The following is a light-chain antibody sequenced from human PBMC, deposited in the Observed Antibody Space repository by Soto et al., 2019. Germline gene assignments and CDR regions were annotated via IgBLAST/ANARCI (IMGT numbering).Light chain of an antibody. J-gene: IGKJ4*01. CDR2: DAS. CDR1: QNVGGY. V-gene: IGKV3-11*01. Sequence: EIVLTQSPATLSLSPGERATLSCRASQNVGGYLAWYQQKPGQAPRLLISDASNRAAGIPARFSGIGSGTDFTLTISSLESEDFAVYYCQQRNSWPLTFGGGTKVEIK. CDR3: QQRNSWPLT.